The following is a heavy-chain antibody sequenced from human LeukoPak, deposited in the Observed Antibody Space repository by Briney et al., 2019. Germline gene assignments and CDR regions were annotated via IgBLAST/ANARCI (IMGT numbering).Heavy chain of an antibody. CDR1: GFTVSSNY. J-gene: IGHJ5*02. V-gene: IGHV3-53*01. D-gene: IGHD6-13*01. CDR2: IYSGGST. Sequence: GGSLRLSCAASGFTVSSNYMSWVRQAPGKGLEWVSVIYSGGSTYYADSVKGRFTISRDNSKNTLYLQMNSLRAEDTAVYYCAKAEQQLAINWFDPWGQGTLVTVSS. CDR3: AKAEQQLAINWFDP.